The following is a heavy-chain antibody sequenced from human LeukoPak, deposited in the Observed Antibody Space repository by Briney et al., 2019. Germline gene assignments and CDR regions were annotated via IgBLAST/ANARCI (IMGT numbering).Heavy chain of an antibody. J-gene: IGHJ6*02. CDR3: ARAFWSGYYTFLYYYGMDV. D-gene: IGHD3-3*01. CDR2: ISAYNGNT. V-gene: IGHV1-18*01. Sequence: ASVKVSCKASGYTFTSYGISWVRRAPGQGLEWMGWISAYNGNTNYAQKLQGRVTMTTDTSTSTAYMELRSLRSDDTAVYYCARAFWSGYYTFLYYYGMDVWGQGTTVTVSS. CDR1: GYTFTSYG.